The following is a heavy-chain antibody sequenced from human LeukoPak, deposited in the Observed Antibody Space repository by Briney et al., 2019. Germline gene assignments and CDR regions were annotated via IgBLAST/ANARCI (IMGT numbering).Heavy chain of an antibody. Sequence: SETLSLTCTVSGGSISSGDYYWSWIRQPPGKGLEWIGYIYYSGSTYYNPSLKSRVTISVDTPKNQFSLKLTSVTAADTAVYFCANCWGSRGRFDPWGQGTLVTVSS. CDR1: GGSISSGDYY. D-gene: IGHD3-16*01. V-gene: IGHV4-30-4*08. CDR3: ANCWGSRGRFDP. J-gene: IGHJ5*02. CDR2: IYYSGST.